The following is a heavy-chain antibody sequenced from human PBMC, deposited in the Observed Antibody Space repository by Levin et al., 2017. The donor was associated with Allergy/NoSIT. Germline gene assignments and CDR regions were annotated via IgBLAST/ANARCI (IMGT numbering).Heavy chain of an antibody. CDR1: GGSISSYY. CDR2: IYYSGST. CDR3: AREGGDYGDYGDAFDI. J-gene: IGHJ3*02. Sequence: SSETLSLTCTVSGGSISSYYWSWIRQPPGKGLEWIGYIYYSGSTNYNPSLKSRVTISVDTSKNQFSLKLSSVTAADTAVYYCAREGGDYGDYGDAFDIWGQGTMVTVSS. V-gene: IGHV4-59*01. D-gene: IGHD4-17*01.